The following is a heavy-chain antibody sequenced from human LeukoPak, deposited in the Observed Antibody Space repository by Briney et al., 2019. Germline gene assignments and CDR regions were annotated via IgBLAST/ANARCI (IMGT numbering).Heavy chain of an antibody. CDR1: GGSISSYY. J-gene: IGHJ6*03. V-gene: IGHV4-4*07. D-gene: IGHD3-10*01. CDR2: IFTTGST. Sequence: SETLSLTCTVSGGSISSYYWSWIRQSPGKGLEWIGRIFTTGSTNYNPSLKSRVTMSVATSKNQLSLRLSSVTAADTAVYYCARARYGSGSYHFMDVWGKGTTVTISS. CDR3: ARARYGSGSYHFMDV.